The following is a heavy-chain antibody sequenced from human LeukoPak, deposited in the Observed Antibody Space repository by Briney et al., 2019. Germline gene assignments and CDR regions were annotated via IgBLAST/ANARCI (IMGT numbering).Heavy chain of an antibody. CDR3: TRIAGVGGARFFYYMDV. Sequence: GGSLRLSCTASGFTFGDYAMSWFRQAPGEGLEWVGFIRSKAYGGTTEYAASVKGRFTISRDDSKSIAYLQMNSLKTEDTAVYYCTRIAGVGGARFFYYMDVWGKGTTVTISS. CDR2: IRSKAYGGTT. CDR1: GFTFGDYA. D-gene: IGHD3-16*01. V-gene: IGHV3-49*03. J-gene: IGHJ6*03.